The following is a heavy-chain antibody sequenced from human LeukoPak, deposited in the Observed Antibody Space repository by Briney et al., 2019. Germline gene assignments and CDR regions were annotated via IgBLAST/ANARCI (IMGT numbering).Heavy chain of an antibody. CDR2: INPNSGST. Sequence: ASVKVSCKASGYTFTGYYMHWVRQAPGQGLEWMGWINPNSGSTNYAQKFQGRVTMTRDTSISTAYMELSRLRSDDTAVYYCARYNGDYAFDYWGQGTLVTVSS. D-gene: IGHD4-17*01. CDR3: ARYNGDYAFDY. J-gene: IGHJ4*02. CDR1: GYTFTGYY. V-gene: IGHV1-2*02.